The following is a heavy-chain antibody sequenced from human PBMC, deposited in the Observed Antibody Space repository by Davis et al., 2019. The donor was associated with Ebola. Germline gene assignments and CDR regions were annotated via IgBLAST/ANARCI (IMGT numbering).Heavy chain of an antibody. D-gene: IGHD2/OR15-2a*01. CDR1: AFPFLSYC. CDR3: ARGRISPGYYYYGMDV. V-gene: IGHV3-33*01. J-gene: IGHJ6*02. Sequence: PGGSLRLSCAASAFPFLSYCMHWVRQAPGKGLEWVAVIWYDGSNKYYADSVKGRFTISRDNSKNTLYLQMNSLRAEDTAVYYCARGRISPGYYYYGMDVWGQGTTVTVSS. CDR2: IWYDGSNK.